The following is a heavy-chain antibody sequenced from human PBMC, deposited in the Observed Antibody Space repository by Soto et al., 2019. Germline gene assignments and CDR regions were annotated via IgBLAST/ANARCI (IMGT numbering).Heavy chain of an antibody. D-gene: IGHD1-1*01. CDR1: GGSISSSSYY. CDR3: ARKWLQLFDY. Sequence: PSETLSLTCTVSGGSISSSSYYWGWIRQPPGKGLEWIGSIYYSGSTYYNPSLKSRVTISVDTSKNQFSLKLSSVTAADTAVYYCARKWLQLFDYWGQGTLVTVSS. J-gene: IGHJ4*02. V-gene: IGHV4-39*01. CDR2: IYYSGST.